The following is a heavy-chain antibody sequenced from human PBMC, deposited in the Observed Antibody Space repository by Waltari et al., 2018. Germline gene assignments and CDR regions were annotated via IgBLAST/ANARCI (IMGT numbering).Heavy chain of an antibody. CDR2: ISGSSSST. J-gene: IGHJ3*02. Sequence: EVQLLESGGGLVQPGGSLRLPCAASGFTFGNFALSWVRQAPGKGLEWISGISGSSSSTYYADSGKGRFTISRDNSKNTLYLQMNSLRVEDTAVYFCAKVEGGIVTRYYALDIWGQGTMVTVSS. D-gene: IGHD3-16*02. CDR1: GFTFGNFA. V-gene: IGHV3-23*01. CDR3: AKVEGGIVTRYYALDI.